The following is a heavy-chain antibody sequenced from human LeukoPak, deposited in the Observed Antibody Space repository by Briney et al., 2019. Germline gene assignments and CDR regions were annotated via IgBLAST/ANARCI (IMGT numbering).Heavy chain of an antibody. CDR2: ISAYKGNT. J-gene: IGHJ4*02. CDR3: ARDPRSYHFWRGYLDY. Sequence: ASVKVSCKASGYTFTSYGISWVRQAPGQGREWMGWISAYKGNTNYAQKLQGRVTMTTDTSTSTAYMELRSPRSDDTAVYYCARDPRSYHFWRGYLDYWGQGTLVTVSS. V-gene: IGHV1-18*01. CDR1: GYTFTSYG. D-gene: IGHD3-3*01.